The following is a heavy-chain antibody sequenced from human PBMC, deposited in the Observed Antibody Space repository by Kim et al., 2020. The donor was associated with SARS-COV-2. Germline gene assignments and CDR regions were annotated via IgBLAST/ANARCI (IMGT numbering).Heavy chain of an antibody. J-gene: IGHJ6*02. CDR1: GYSFTSYW. CDR2: IYPGDSDT. D-gene: IGHD6-13*01. V-gene: IGHV5-51*01. Sequence: GESLKISCKGSGYSFTSYWIGWVRQMPGKGLEWMGIIYPGDSDTRYSPSFQGQVTISADKSISTAYLQWSSLKASDTAMYYCARGRGGDSSSWYASFGQIKDYYGMDVWGQGTTVTVSS. CDR3: ARGRGGDSSSWYASFGQIKDYYGMDV.